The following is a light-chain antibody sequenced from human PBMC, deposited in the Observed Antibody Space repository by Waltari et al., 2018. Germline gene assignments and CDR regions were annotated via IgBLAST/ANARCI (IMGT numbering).Light chain of an antibody. CDR1: SIDIGHYDY. V-gene: IGLV2-14*03. CDR3: SSYSGTNTRVI. CDR2: DVS. J-gene: IGLJ2*01. Sequence: QSALTQPASVSGSPGQSISISCTGTSIDIGHYDYVSWYQQQPSKAPKMMFYDVSHRPSWVSNRFSGSKSGNTASLIISGLQSEDDGDYYCSSYSGTNTRVIFGGGTKLTVL.